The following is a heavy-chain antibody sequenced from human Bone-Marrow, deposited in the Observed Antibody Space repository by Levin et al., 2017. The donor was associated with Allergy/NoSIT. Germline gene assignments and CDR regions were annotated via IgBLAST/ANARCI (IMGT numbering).Heavy chain of an antibody. CDR1: GFTFENYA. CDR3: ARVKCGNSNCYELFYNAMDV. V-gene: IGHV3-30*03. Sequence: PGGSLRLSCAASGFTFENYAMHWVRQAPGNVLEWVAVISFDRSNKNYYAESLVGRFTISRDTARNTVYLQTSSLSAEDTGLYYCARVKCGNSNCYELFYNAMDVWGQGTTVIVSS. CDR2: ISFDRSNKN. D-gene: IGHD4-23*01. J-gene: IGHJ6*02.